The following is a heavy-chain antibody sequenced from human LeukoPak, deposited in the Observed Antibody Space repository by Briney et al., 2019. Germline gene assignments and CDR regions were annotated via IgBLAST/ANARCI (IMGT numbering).Heavy chain of an antibody. V-gene: IGHV3-30-3*01. CDR1: GFTLSSYA. D-gene: IGHD2/OR15-2a*01. CDR3: ARSFGSRGGPYYFDY. Sequence: PGRSLRLSCAASGFTLSSYAMHWVRQAPGKGLEWVAVISYDGSNKYYADSVKGRFTISRDNSKNTLYLQMNSLRAEDTAVYYCARSFGSRGGPYYFDYWGQGTLVTVSS. CDR2: ISYDGSNK. J-gene: IGHJ4*02.